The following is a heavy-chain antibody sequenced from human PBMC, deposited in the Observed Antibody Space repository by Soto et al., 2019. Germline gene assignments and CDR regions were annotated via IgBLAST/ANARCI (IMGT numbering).Heavy chain of an antibody. D-gene: IGHD1-26*01. J-gene: IGHJ4*02. CDR3: TTGSVEGY. CDR2: IRTKPEGETT. CDR1: GFTFNSYW. V-gene: IGHV3-15*07. Sequence: EVQLVESGGGLVQPGGSLRLSCAASGFTFNSYWMHWVRQAPGKGLEWVGRIRTKPEGETTDYPAPVKGRFTISRDDSKTTLYLQMTSLKIEDTAVYYCTTGSVEGYWGQGTLVTVSS.